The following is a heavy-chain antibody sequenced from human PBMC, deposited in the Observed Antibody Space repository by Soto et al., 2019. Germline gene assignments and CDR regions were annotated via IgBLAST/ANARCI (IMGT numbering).Heavy chain of an antibody. Sequence: GGSLRLSCAASGFTFSSYWMHWVRQAPGKGLVWVSRINSDGSSTSYADSVKGRFTISRDNAKNTLYLQMNSLRAEDTAVYYCARGPSRFLEWYNWFDPWGQGTLVTVSS. CDR2: INSDGSST. D-gene: IGHD3-3*01. V-gene: IGHV3-74*01. CDR3: ARGPSRFLEWYNWFDP. CDR1: GFTFSSYW. J-gene: IGHJ5*02.